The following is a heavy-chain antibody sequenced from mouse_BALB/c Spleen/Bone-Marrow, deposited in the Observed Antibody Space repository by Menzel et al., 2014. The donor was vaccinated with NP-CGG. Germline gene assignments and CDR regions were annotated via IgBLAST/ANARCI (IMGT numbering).Heavy chain of an antibody. CDR2: IDPANGNT. V-gene: IGHV14-3*02. CDR1: GLNIKDTY. Sequence: VQLKESGAELVKPGASVKLSCTASGLNIKDTYLHWVKQRPEQGLEWIGRIDPANGNTKYDPKFQGKATITADPSSNTAYLQLSSLTSEDTAVYYCASYRYAWYFDVWGAGTTVTVSS. CDR3: ASYRYAWYFDV. J-gene: IGHJ1*01. D-gene: IGHD2-14*01.